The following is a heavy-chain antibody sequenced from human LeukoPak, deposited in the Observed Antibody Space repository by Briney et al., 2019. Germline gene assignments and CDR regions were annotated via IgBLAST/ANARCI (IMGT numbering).Heavy chain of an antibody. CDR3: ARVPDAFDI. V-gene: IGHV4-59*01. CDR1: GGSISSYY. J-gene: IGHJ3*02. Sequence: SETLSLTCTVSGGSISSYYWSWIRQPPGKGLEWIGYIYYSGSTNYNPSLKSRVTISVDASKNQFSLKLSSVTAADTAVYYCARVPDAFDIWGQGTMVTVSS. CDR2: IYYSGST.